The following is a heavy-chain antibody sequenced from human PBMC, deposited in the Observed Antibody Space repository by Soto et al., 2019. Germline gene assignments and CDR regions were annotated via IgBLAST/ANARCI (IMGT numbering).Heavy chain of an antibody. CDR3: ARGLGPAAIGSAFDI. D-gene: IGHD2-2*02. CDR2: IKQDGSEK. V-gene: IGHV3-7*01. Sequence: GGSLRLSCAASGFTFSSYWMSWVRQAPGKGLEWVANIKQDGSEKYYVDSVKGRFTISRDNAKNSLYLQMNSLRAEDTAVYYCARGLGPAAIGSAFDIWGQGTMVTVSS. J-gene: IGHJ3*02. CDR1: GFTFSSYW.